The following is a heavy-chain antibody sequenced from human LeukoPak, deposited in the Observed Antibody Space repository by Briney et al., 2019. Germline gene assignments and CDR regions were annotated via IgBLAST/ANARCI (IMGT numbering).Heavy chain of an antibody. CDR1: GFTFSSYG. CDR2: IRYDGSNK. Sequence: GGSLRLSCAASGFTFSSYGRHWVRQAPGKGLEWVAFIRYDGSNKYYADSVKGRFTISRDNSKNTLYLQMNSLRAEDTAVYYCAKPSSGYYPYFDYWGQGTLVTVSS. V-gene: IGHV3-30*02. J-gene: IGHJ4*02. D-gene: IGHD3-22*01. CDR3: AKPSSGYYPYFDY.